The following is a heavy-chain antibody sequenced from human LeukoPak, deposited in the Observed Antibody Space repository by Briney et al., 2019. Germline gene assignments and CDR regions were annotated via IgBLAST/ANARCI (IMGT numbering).Heavy chain of an antibody. D-gene: IGHD1-26*01. CDR3: ARPALYSGTYAYYMDV. Sequence: GGSLRLSCAASGFTFDDYCMSWVRQAPGKGLEWVCGIHWNGGSTGYADSVKGRFTISRDNAKNSLYLQMNSLRDDDTALYYCARPALYSGTYAYYMDVWGKGTTVTVSS. CDR2: IHWNGGST. J-gene: IGHJ6*03. V-gene: IGHV3-20*04. CDR1: GFTFDDYC.